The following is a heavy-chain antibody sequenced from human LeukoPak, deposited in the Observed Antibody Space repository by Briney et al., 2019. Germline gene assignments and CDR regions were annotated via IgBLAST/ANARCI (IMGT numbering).Heavy chain of an antibody. Sequence: ASVKVSCKASGYTFTSYDINWVRQATGQGLEWMGWMNPNSGNTGYAQKFQGRVTMTRNTSISTAYMELSSLRSEDTAVYYCARTRYCSSTSCYESAFDIWGQGTMVTVSS. V-gene: IGHV1-8*01. CDR2: MNPNSGNT. CDR1: GYTFTSYD. D-gene: IGHD2-2*01. CDR3: ARTRYCSSTSCYESAFDI. J-gene: IGHJ3*02.